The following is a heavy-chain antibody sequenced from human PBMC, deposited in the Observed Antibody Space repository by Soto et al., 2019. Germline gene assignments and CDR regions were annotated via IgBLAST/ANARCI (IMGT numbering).Heavy chain of an antibody. D-gene: IGHD2-2*01. J-gene: IGHJ6*02. Sequence: GGSLRLSCAASGFTFSSYAMSWVRQAPGKGLEWVSAISGSGGSTYYADSVKGRFTISRDNSKNTLYLQMNSLRAEDTAVYYCAKGDSLFYCSSTSCYVGYYYYGMDVWGQGTTVTVSS. V-gene: IGHV3-23*01. CDR3: AKGDSLFYCSSTSCYVGYYYYGMDV. CDR1: GFTFSSYA. CDR2: ISGSGGST.